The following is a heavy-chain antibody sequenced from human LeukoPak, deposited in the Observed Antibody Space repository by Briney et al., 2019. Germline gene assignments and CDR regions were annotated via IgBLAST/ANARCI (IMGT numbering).Heavy chain of an antibody. V-gene: IGHV1-69*04. Sequence: GASVKVSCKASGGTFSSYAISWVRQAPGQGLEWMGRIIPILGIANYAQKFQGRVTITADKSTSTAYMELSSLRSEDTAVYYCERGGDGYSDYWGQGTLVTVSS. CDR2: IIPILGIA. CDR1: GGTFSSYA. J-gene: IGHJ4*02. D-gene: IGHD5-24*01. CDR3: ERGGDGYSDY.